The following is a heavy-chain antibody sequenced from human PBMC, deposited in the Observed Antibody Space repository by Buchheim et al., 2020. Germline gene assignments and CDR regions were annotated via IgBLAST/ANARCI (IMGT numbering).Heavy chain of an antibody. CDR2: IYYSGST. CDR1: GGSISSYY. D-gene: IGHD4-17*01. V-gene: IGHV4-59*01. J-gene: IGHJ4*02. CDR3: ARDRELDYGDYFDY. Sequence: QVQLQESGPGLVKPSETLSLTCTVSGGSISSYYWSWIRQPPGKGLEWIGYIYYSGSTNYNPSLKSRVTISVDPSKNQFSLKLSSVTAADTAVYYCARDRELDYGDYFDYWGQGTL.